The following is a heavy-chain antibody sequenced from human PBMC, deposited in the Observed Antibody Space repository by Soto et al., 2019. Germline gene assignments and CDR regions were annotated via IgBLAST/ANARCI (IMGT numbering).Heavy chain of an antibody. CDR3: ARSLKYSSSSVYYGMDV. J-gene: IGHJ6*02. V-gene: IGHV1-2*04. CDR1: GYTFTGYY. D-gene: IGHD6-6*01. CDR2: INPNSGGT. Sequence: ASVKVSCKASGYTFTGYYMHWVRQAPGQGLEWMGWINPNSGGTNYAQKFQGWVTMTRDTSISTAYMELSRLRSDDTAVYYCARSLKYSSSSVYYGMDVWGQGTMVTGSS.